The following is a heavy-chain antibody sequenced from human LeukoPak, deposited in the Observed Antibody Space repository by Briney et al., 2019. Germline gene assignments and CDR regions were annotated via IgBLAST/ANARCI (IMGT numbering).Heavy chain of an antibody. Sequence: GGSLRLSCEVSGFSFGNYRMNWVRQAPGKGLEWVSSISSTSSYIDYAESVKGRFTISRDNAKNSVYLEMNTLRAEDTAPYYCASGSTLDYWGQGTLVTVSS. V-gene: IGHV3-21*03. CDR2: ISSTSSYI. D-gene: IGHD3-10*01. J-gene: IGHJ4*02. CDR3: ASGSTLDY. CDR1: GFSFGNYR.